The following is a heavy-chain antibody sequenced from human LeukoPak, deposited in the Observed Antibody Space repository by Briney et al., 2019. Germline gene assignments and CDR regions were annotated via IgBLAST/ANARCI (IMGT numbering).Heavy chain of an antibody. J-gene: IGHJ4*02. CDR1: GFTFRNYA. CDR3: VKGGDGSIPFDY. V-gene: IGHV3-30*18. CDR2: ISFDGSNI. D-gene: IGHD5-24*01. Sequence: PGGSLRLSCGASGFTFRNYAMHWVRQAPGKGLEWVAIISFDGSNIQFGDSVRGRFTISRDNPKNTVLLQMNSLRGDDTAVYYCVKGGDGSIPFDYWGQGTLVTVSS.